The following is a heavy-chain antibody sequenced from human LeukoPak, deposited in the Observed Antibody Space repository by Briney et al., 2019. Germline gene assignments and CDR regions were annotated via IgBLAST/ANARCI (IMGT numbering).Heavy chain of an antibody. J-gene: IGHJ4*02. D-gene: IGHD4-17*01. CDR3: AISIHGDFTFDY. CDR2: FDPEDGET. V-gene: IGHV1-24*01. CDR1: GYTLTELS. Sequence: GASVKVSCKVSGYTLTELSMHWVRQAPGKGLEWMGGFDPEDGETIYAQKFQGRVTMTEDTSTDTAYMGLSSLRSEDTAVYYCAISIHGDFTFDYWGQGTLVTVSS.